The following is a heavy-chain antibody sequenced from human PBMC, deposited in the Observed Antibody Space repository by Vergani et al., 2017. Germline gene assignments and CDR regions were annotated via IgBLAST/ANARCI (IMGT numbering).Heavy chain of an antibody. CDR3: AREDISLTVEGANYMDI. J-gene: IGHJ6*03. CDR1: GDSVSTNSAA. D-gene: IGHD3-22*01. CDR2: TYYRSKWYN. V-gene: IGHV6-1*01. Sequence: QVKLQQSGPGLVKPSQTLSLTCAISGDSVSTNSAAWNWIRQSPSRGLEWLGRTYYRSKWYNDYAVSVKSRITINPDTSKNQFSLQLNSVTPEDTAVYYCAREDISLTVEGANYMDIWGKGTTVTVSS.